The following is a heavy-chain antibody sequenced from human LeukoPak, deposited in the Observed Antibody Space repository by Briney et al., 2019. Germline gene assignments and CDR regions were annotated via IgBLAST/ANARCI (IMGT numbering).Heavy chain of an antibody. CDR1: GFTFSNHW. J-gene: IGHJ3*02. D-gene: IGHD3-16*01. V-gene: IGHV3-7*01. CDR3: KRASAYRYDDALDI. Sequence: GGSLRLSCVASGFTFSNHWMTWVRQAPGQGLEWVANIKQDGGEKCSVDSVKGRFTISRDNARNSLYLQMNSLRAEDTAVYYCKRASAYRYDDALDIWGQGTVVTVSS. CDR2: IKQDGGEK.